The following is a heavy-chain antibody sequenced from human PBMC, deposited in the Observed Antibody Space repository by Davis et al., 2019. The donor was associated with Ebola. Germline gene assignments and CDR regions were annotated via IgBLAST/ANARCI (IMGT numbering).Heavy chain of an antibody. V-gene: IGHV5-51*01. D-gene: IGHD5-18*01. CDR3: ARQGYSYGKPDY. Sequence: GESPKISCKVSGYSFTTYWIGWVRPMPGKGLEWMGIIYPGDSDTRYSPSFQGQVHISADKSISTAYLQWSSLKASDTALYYWARQGYSYGKPDYWGQGTLVTVSS. CDR2: IYPGDSDT. J-gene: IGHJ4*02. CDR1: GYSFTTYW.